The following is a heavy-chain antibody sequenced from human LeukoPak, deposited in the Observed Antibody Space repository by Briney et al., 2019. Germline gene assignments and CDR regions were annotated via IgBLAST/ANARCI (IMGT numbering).Heavy chain of an antibody. J-gene: IGHJ4*02. D-gene: IGHD4-17*01. CDR1: GFTFSSYW. Sequence: GGSLRLSCAASGFTFSSYWMSWVRQAPGKGLEWVANIKQDGGEKYYLDSVKGRFTVSRDNAKNSLYLQMSSLRAEDTAVYYCARVGARQILEYWGQGTLVTASS. CDR3: ARVGARQILEY. CDR2: IKQDGGEK. V-gene: IGHV3-7*01.